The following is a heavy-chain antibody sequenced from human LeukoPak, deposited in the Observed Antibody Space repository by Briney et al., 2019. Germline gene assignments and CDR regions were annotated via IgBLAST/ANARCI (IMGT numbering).Heavy chain of an antibody. CDR1: GYTFTSYD. J-gene: IGHJ4*02. Sequence: RASVKVSCKASGYTFTSYDINWVRQATGQGLEWMGWMNPNSGNTGYAQKFQGRVTMTEDTSTDTAYMELSSLRSEDTAVYYCATGQYYYDSSGYYSFDYWGQGTLVTVSS. D-gene: IGHD3-22*01. V-gene: IGHV1-8*01. CDR2: MNPNSGNT. CDR3: ATGQYYYDSSGYYSFDY.